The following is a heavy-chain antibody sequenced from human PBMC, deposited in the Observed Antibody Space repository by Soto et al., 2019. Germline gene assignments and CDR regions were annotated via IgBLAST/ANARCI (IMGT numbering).Heavy chain of an antibody. CDR2: MNPNSGNT. D-gene: IGHD1-26*01. CDR1: GYTFTSYD. Sequence: QVQLVQSGAEVKKPGASVKVSCKTSGYTFTSYDIKWVRQATGQGLEWMGWMNPNSGNTAYAQKFQGRVTMTRNTSISTAYMELSSLRSEDTAVYYFARERSSGAFDIWGQGTMVTVSS. CDR3: ARERSSGAFDI. J-gene: IGHJ3*02. V-gene: IGHV1-8*01.